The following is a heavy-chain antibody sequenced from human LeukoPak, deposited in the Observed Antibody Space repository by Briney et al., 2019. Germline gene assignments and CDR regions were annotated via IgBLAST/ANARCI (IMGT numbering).Heavy chain of an antibody. J-gene: IGHJ4*02. CDR1: GYTFTSYY. Sequence: ASVKVSCKASGYTFTSYYMHWVRQAPGQGLEWMGIINPSGGSTSYAQKFQGRVTMTRDMSTSTVYKELSSLRSEDTAVYYCASDYSSGWYWGQGTLVPVSS. CDR3: ASDYSSGWY. V-gene: IGHV1-46*01. CDR2: INPSGGST. D-gene: IGHD6-19*01.